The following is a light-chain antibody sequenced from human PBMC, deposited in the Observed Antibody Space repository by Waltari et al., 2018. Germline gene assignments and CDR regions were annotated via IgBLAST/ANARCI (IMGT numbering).Light chain of an antibody. J-gene: IGKJ3*01. CDR1: QSVSSSY. V-gene: IGKV3-20*01. CDR3: QQYGSAPGGT. Sequence: IVLTQSPGTLSLSPGERATLSCRASQSVSSSYLAWYQQNPGQAPRLPIYGASGRATGIPDRFSGSGSGTDVTLTISRLEPEEFEVYYCQQYGSAPGGTFGPGTKVEIK. CDR2: GAS.